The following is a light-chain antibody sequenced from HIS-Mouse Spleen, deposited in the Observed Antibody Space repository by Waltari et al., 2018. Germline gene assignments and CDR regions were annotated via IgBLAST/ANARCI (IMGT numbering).Light chain of an antibody. Sequence: EIVMTQSPATLSVSPGERATLSCRASQSVSSNLAWYQQKPGQAPRLLIYGASTRSTGIPARFIGSGSGTEFTLTISSMQSEDFAVYYCQQYNNWEYTFGQGTKLEIK. V-gene: IGKV3-15*01. CDR2: GAS. J-gene: IGKJ2*01. CDR3: QQYNNWEYT. CDR1: QSVSSN.